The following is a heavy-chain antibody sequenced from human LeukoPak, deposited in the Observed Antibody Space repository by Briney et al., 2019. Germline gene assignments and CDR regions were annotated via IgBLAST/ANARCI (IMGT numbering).Heavy chain of an antibody. V-gene: IGHV4-59*01. CDR2: VYYSGST. CDR3: ARGGSNYV. J-gene: IGHJ4*02. CDR1: GGSISNYY. D-gene: IGHD3-10*01. Sequence: PSETLSLTCTVSGGSISNYYWTWIRQPPGKGLEWIAYVYYSGSTNYNPSLKSRVSISVDTSKNQFSLKLSSVTAADTAVYFCARGGSNYVWGQGTLVTVSS.